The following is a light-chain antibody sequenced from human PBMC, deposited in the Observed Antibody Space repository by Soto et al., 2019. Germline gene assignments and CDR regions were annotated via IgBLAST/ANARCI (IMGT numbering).Light chain of an antibody. Sequence: DIQMTQSPSTLSASVGDRVTITCRASQTIDSWLAWYQQRPGKPPNLLIYKASTLASGVPSRFSGSGSGTEFTLTIKSLQPDDFATYYCQQYHIYSGTFGQGTKVDIK. CDR1: QTIDSW. CDR2: KAS. J-gene: IGKJ1*01. CDR3: QQYHIYSGT. V-gene: IGKV1-5*03.